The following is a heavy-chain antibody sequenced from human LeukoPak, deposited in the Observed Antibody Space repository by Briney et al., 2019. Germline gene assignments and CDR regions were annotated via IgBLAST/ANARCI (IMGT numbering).Heavy chain of an antibody. CDR3: ARGCSSTSCYGFDY. CDR1: GFTFSSYW. Sequence: GGSLRLSCAASGFTFSSYWMHWVRQAPGKGLVWVSRINSDGSSTSYADSVKGRFTISRDNAKNTLYLQVNSLRAEDTAVYYCARGCSSTSCYGFDYWGQGTLVTVSS. J-gene: IGHJ4*02. D-gene: IGHD2-2*01. CDR2: INSDGSST. V-gene: IGHV3-74*01.